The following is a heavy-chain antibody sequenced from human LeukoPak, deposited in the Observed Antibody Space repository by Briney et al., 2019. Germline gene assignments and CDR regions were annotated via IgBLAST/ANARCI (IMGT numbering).Heavy chain of an antibody. J-gene: IGHJ3*02. CDR3: AKGRQQWWTFDALDI. CDR2: IWDDGITK. D-gene: IGHD5-18*01. CDR1: GFTFSSYG. Sequence: GGSLRLSCAASGFTFSSYGMHWVRQAPGKGPEWVAVIWDDGITKHYADSVKGRFTISRDNSKNTLYPQMNSLIPDDTAVYYCAKGRQQWWTFDALDIWGQGTMVTVSS. V-gene: IGHV3-30*02.